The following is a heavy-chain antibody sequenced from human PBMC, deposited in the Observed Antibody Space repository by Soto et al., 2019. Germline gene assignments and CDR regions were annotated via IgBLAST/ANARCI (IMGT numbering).Heavy chain of an antibody. V-gene: IGHV3-9*01. J-gene: IGHJ4*02. Sequence: EVQLVESGGGLVQPGRSLRLSCAASGFTFDDYAMHWVRQAPGKGLECVSGISCNSSSIGYAGSVKGRFTISRDNAKNSLYLQMNSLRAEDTAFYYCAKDNSPMATTYYFDYWGQGTLVTVSS. CDR2: ISCNSSSI. CDR3: AKDNSPMATTYYFDY. CDR1: GFTFDDYA. D-gene: IGHD5-18*01.